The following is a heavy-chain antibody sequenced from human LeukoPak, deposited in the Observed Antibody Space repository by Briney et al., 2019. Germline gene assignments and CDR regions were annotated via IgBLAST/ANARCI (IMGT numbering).Heavy chain of an antibody. D-gene: IGHD3-3*01. CDR1: GFTFSSDA. CDR2: LSGSEGST. CDR3: AKGKTYLEAFDI. J-gene: IGHJ3*02. V-gene: IGHV3-23*01. Sequence: GGSLRLSWAAYGFTFSSDAMSPVRQTPWGRQEGVSALSGSEGSTYYVDSVKGRLTNTRSNSENTLYLQMTSLRAEDTALYCWAKGKTYLEAFDIWGQGTMVTVCS.